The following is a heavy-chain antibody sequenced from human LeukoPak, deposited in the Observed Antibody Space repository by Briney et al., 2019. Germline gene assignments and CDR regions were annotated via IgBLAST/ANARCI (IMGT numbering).Heavy chain of an antibody. CDR3: AKGALRYFDWLAKYYYYGMDV. D-gene: IGHD3-9*01. Sequence: GGSLRLSCAASGFTFSSYGMHWVRQAPGKGLEWVAVISYDGSNKYYADSVKGRFTISRDNSKNTLYLQMNSLRAEDTAVYYCAKGALRYFDWLAKYYYYGMDVWGQGTTVTVSS. J-gene: IGHJ6*02. V-gene: IGHV3-30*18. CDR1: GFTFSSYG. CDR2: ISYDGSNK.